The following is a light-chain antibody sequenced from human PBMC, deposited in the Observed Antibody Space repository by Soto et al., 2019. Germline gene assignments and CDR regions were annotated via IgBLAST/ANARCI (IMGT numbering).Light chain of an antibody. Sequence: DIQMTQSPSTLSASVGDRVTVICRASQSINIWLAWYQQKPGKAPKLLIYDASSLQSGVPSRFTGRGYGTEFTLTISSLQPDDFATYYCQQYNSYSFGQGTKVDI. CDR3: QQYNSYS. CDR1: QSINIW. CDR2: DAS. V-gene: IGKV1-5*02. J-gene: IGKJ1*01.